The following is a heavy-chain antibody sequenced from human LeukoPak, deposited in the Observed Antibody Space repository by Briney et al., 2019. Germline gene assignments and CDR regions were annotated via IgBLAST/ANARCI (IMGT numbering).Heavy chain of an antibody. CDR2: ISAYNGNT. CDR1: GHTFTSYG. D-gene: IGHD6-19*01. CDR3: ARMAVAAKARGTFDY. Sequence: ASVKVSCKASGHTFTSYGISWVRQAPGQGLEWMGWISAYNGNTNYAQKLQGRVTMTTDTSTSTAYMELRSLRSDDTAVYYCARMAVAAKARGTFDYWGQGTLVTVSS. V-gene: IGHV1-18*01. J-gene: IGHJ4*02.